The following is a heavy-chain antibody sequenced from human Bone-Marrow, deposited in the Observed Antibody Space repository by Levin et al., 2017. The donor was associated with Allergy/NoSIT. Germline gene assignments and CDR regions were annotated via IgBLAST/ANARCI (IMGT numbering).Heavy chain of an antibody. D-gene: IGHD2/OR15-2a*01. CDR1: GDSISGYY. Sequence: SQTLSLTCTVSGDSISGYYWSWIRQPPGKGLEWIGYMHYSGSTSYNPADYNPALKSRVTISVDTSKTQFSLKLTSVTAADTAVYYCARSTTSPLPGRYWGQGTLVTGSS. CDR2: MHYSGST. CDR3: ARSTTSPLPGRY. V-gene: IGHV4-59*01. J-gene: IGHJ4*02.